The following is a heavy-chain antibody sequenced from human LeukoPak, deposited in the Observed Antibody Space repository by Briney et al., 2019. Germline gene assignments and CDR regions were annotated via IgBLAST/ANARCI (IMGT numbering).Heavy chain of an antibody. J-gene: IGHJ4*02. Sequence: PGGSLRLSCAASGFTLSSYGMSWVRQAPGKGLEWVSAISGSGGSTYYADSVKGRFTISRDNSKNTLYLQMNSLRAEDTAVYYCAKDQGRYYDSSGYYLDWGQGTLVTVSS. CDR3: AKDQGRYYDSSGYYLD. V-gene: IGHV3-23*01. CDR1: GFTLSSYG. CDR2: ISGSGGST. D-gene: IGHD3-22*01.